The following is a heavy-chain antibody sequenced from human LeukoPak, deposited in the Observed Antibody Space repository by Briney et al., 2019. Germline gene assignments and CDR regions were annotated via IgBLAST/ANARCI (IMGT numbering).Heavy chain of an antibody. Sequence: GGSLRLSCAASGFTFSSYAMSWVRQAPGKGLEWVSAISGSGGSTYYADSVKGRFTISRDNSKNTLYLQMNSLRAEDTAVYYCAKVGRVGYWSYYYYGMDVWGQGTTVTVSS. V-gene: IGHV3-23*01. CDR3: AKVGRVGYWSYYYYGMDV. CDR1: GFTFSSYA. CDR2: ISGSGGST. J-gene: IGHJ6*02. D-gene: IGHD3-22*01.